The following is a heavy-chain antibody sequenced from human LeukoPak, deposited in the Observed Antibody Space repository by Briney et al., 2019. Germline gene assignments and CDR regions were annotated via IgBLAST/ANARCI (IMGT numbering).Heavy chain of an antibody. CDR1: GFTFNNYV. V-gene: IGHV3-30*04. CDR3: TRDPIMGVPDYFDY. CDR2: MSIDGNIK. D-gene: IGHD1-26*01. J-gene: IGHJ4*02. Sequence: GGSLRLSCAASGFTFNNYVMHWVRQAPGKGLEWVAVMSIDGNIKLYADSVRGRFTISRDNSRNTLYLQLNSLRAEDTAVYYCTRDPIMGVPDYFDYWGQGTLVAVSS.